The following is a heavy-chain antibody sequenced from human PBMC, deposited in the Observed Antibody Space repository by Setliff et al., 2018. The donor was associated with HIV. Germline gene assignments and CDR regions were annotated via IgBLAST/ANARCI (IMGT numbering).Heavy chain of an antibody. CDR3: ARGIQWSSAWYGY. Sequence: VASVKVSCKASGYSFTDYPLHWVRQVPGHGLEWMGWINPNSGGTNYAQRFQGRVTMTRDTSISTAYMELSRLRSDDTAVYFCARGIQWSSAWYGYWGQGTLVTVSS. J-gene: IGHJ4*02. CDR2: INPNSGGT. CDR1: GYSFTDYP. D-gene: IGHD6-19*01. V-gene: IGHV1-2*02.